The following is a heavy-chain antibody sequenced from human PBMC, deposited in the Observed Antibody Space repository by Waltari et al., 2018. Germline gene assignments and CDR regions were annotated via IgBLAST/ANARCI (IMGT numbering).Heavy chain of an antibody. CDR1: GFPFPNFW. CDR2: KEDAGSER. D-gene: IGHD4-4*01. J-gene: IGHJ4*02. CDR3: AREGLTGGAAY. V-gene: IGHV3-7*01. Sequence: EIQLVESGGDLVQPGGSLRLSCVPSGFPFPNFWMAWVRQVPGKGLRWMADKEDAGSERYHVDSVKCQFTISRENARNSLYLEMVRLRVEDTGVYYCAREGLTGGAAYWGQGTRVTVSS.